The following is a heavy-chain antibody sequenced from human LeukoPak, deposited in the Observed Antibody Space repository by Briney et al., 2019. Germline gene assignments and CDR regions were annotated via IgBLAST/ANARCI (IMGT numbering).Heavy chain of an antibody. CDR1: GYTFTSYY. CDR2: INPSGGST. V-gene: IGHV1-46*01. CDR3: ARPGRYCNDGTCLDDAFDI. Sequence: ASVKVSCKASGYTFTSYYMHWVRQAPGQGLEWMGIINPSGGSTSYAQKFQGRVTMTRDTSTSTVYMELSSLRSEDTAVYYCARPGRYCNDGTCLDDAFDIWGQGTMVTVSS. D-gene: IGHD2-15*01. J-gene: IGHJ3*02.